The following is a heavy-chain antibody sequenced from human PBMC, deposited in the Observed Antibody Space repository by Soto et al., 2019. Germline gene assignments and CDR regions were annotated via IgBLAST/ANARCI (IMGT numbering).Heavy chain of an antibody. CDR2: IIPIFGTA. Sequence: SVKVSCKASGGTFSSYAISWVRQAPGQGLEWMGGIIPIFGTANYAQKFQGRVTITADESTSTAYMELSSLRSEDTAVYYCARPLLRFLEWPTSAYGMDVWGQGTTVTVSS. J-gene: IGHJ6*02. CDR3: ARPLLRFLEWPTSAYGMDV. CDR1: GGTFSSYA. V-gene: IGHV1-69*13. D-gene: IGHD3-3*01.